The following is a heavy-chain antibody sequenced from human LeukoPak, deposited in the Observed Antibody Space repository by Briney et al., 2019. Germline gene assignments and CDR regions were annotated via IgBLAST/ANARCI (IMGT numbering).Heavy chain of an antibody. CDR2: IKQDGSER. Sequence: GGSLRLSCAASGFTFSGFSMSWVRQSPTKGLEWVANIKQDGSERYYVDSVRGRFTISRDNAKNSLSLQMNNLRVEDTAVYYCARAGSHWHYVYWGQGTVVTVSS. D-gene: IGHD3-10*01. V-gene: IGHV3-7*01. J-gene: IGHJ4*02. CDR1: GFTFSGFS. CDR3: ARAGSHWHYVY.